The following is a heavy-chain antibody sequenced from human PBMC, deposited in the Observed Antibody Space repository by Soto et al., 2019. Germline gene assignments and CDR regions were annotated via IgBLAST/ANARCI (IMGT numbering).Heavy chain of an antibody. Sequence: QVQLAESGGGVVRPGRSLRLSCVGSGFTFSDYAFHWVRQSPGKGLEWVAFISYAGNSQYYTTSVKGRVTIPRDNSKNIVYVQMTSIRSEDSGLYYCVRDREKIGAYPNYCFDSWGQGTLVTVSS. J-gene: IGHJ4*02. CDR3: VRDREKIGAYPNYCFDS. D-gene: IGHD3-16*01. V-gene: IGHV3-30*04. CDR2: ISYAGNSQ. CDR1: GFTFSDYA.